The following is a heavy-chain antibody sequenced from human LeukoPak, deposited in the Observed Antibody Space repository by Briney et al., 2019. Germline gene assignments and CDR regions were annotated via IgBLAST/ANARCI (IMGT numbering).Heavy chain of an antibody. CDR2: IKQGGSEK. D-gene: IGHD2-15*01. Sequence: GGSLRLSCSASGFSFSNYAMYWVRQAPGKGLEWVANIKQGGSEKYYVDSVKGRFTISRDNAKNSLHLQMNSLRAEDTAVYYCARDFGLRCSGGTCYSVYYYGMDVWGKGTTVAVSS. CDR1: GFSFSNYA. CDR3: ARDFGLRCSGGTCYSVYYYGMDV. V-gene: IGHV3-7*03. J-gene: IGHJ6*04.